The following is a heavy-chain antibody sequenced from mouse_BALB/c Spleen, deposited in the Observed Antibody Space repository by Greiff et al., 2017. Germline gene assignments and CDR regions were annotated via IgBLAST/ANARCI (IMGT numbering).Heavy chain of an antibody. CDR3: ARRLIYYDYDNAMDY. CDR2: ISSGGSYT. D-gene: IGHD2-4*01. CDR1: GFTFSSYG. Sequence: EVNVVESGGDLVKPGGSLKLSCAASGFTFSSYGMSWVRQTPDKRLEWVATISSGGSYTYYPDSVKGRFTISRDNAKNTLYLQMSSLKSEDTAMYYCARRLIYYDYDNAMDYWGQGTSVTVSS. J-gene: IGHJ4*01. V-gene: IGHV5-6*02.